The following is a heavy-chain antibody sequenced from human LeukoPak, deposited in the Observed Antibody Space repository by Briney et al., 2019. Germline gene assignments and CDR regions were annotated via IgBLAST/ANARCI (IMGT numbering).Heavy chain of an antibody. CDR2: ISAYNGNT. J-gene: IGHJ4*02. Sequence: ASVTVSCKASGYTFTSYGISWVRQAPGQGLEWMGWISAYNGNTNYAQKLQGRVTMTTDTSTSTAYMELRSLRSDDTAVYYCARVAKRSGMDYYDSSGPADYWGQGTLVTVSS. CDR3: ARVAKRSGMDYYDSSGPADY. CDR1: GYTFTSYG. D-gene: IGHD3-22*01. V-gene: IGHV1-18*01.